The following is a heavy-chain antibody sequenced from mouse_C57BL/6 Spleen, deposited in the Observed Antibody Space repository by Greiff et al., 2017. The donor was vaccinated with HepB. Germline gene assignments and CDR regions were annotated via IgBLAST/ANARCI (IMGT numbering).Heavy chain of an antibody. D-gene: IGHD1-1*01. CDR3: AIYYYGSSGEDFDY. CDR2: IYPGSGST. J-gene: IGHJ2*01. V-gene: IGHV1-55*01. CDR1: GYTFTSYW. Sequence: VQLQQPGAELVKPGASVKMSCKASGYTFTSYWITWVKQRPGQGLAWIGDIYPGSGSTNYNEKFKSKATLTVDTSSSTAFMQLSSLTSEDSAVYYCAIYYYGSSGEDFDYWGQGTTLTVSS.